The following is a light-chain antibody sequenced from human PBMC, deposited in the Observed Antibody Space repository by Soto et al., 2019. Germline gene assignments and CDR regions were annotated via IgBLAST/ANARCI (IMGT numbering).Light chain of an antibody. CDR1: SSNIGGYNF. CDR3: SSYAGNNNLL. CDR2: EVN. Sequence: QSALTQPPSASGSPGQAGTVSCTGTSSNIGGYNFVSWYQHHPDKAPQLIIYEVNKRPSGVPDRFSGSKSGNTASLTVSGLQAEDEADYYCSSYAGNNNLLFGGGTKLTVL. V-gene: IGLV2-8*01. J-gene: IGLJ2*01.